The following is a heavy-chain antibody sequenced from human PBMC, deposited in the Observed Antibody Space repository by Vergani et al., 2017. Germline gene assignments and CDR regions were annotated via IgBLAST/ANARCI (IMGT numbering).Heavy chain of an antibody. V-gene: IGHV5-51*01. CDR3: ARHTTYTDS. D-gene: IGHD1-1*01. CDR2: IYPADSDT. CDR1: EYSFGNYW. J-gene: IGHJ4*02. Sequence: EVELVQSGPEMRKPGESLKISCKGSEYSFGNYWIGWVRQMPGKGLEWMGIIYPADSDTRYSPSFQGQVTISADTSISTAFLQWDSLKASDTALYYCARHTTYTDSGGQGTLVTFS.